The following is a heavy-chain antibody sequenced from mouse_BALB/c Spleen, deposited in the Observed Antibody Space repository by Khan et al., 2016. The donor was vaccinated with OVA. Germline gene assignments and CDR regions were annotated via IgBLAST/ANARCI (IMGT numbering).Heavy chain of an antibody. Sequence: QIQLVQSGPEMKKPGETVKISCKASGYTFTNYGMNWVKQSPGKALKWMGWINTFTGEPTYADDFKGRFAFSLETSASTASLQINNRKNEDTATYFCARPPYFSYSLDHWGQGTSVTVSS. CDR2: INTFTGEP. CDR3: ARPPYFSYSLDH. D-gene: IGHD2-12*01. CDR1: GYTFTNYG. V-gene: IGHV9-3-1*01. J-gene: IGHJ4*01.